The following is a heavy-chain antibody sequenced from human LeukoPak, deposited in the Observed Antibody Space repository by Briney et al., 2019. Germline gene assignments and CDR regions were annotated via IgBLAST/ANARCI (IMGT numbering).Heavy chain of an antibody. D-gene: IGHD4-11*01. CDR2: IYTSGST. V-gene: IGHV4-61*02. J-gene: IGHJ5*02. Sequence: SETLSLTCTVSGGSISSGSYYWSWIRQPAGKGLEWIGRIYTSGSTNYNPSLKSRVTISVDTSKNQFSLKLSSVTAADTAMYYCAKTFYSNYWFDPWGQGTLVTVSS. CDR1: GGSISSGSYY. CDR3: AKTFYSNYWFDP.